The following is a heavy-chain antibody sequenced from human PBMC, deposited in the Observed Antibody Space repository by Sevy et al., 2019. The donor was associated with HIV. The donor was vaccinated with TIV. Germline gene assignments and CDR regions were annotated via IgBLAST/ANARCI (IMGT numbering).Heavy chain of an antibody. J-gene: IGHJ5*02. V-gene: IGHV1-69*13. Sequence: ASVKVSCKSSGGSFNDYAINWVRQAPGQGLEWMGGIIPLFGTPKYAQKFQGRVTITADDFTKTVYMDLSSLTSEDTAVYFCARALGTGLKNAFGPWGQGPLVTVSS. D-gene: IGHD3-10*01. CDR3: ARALGTGLKNAFGP. CDR1: GGSFNDYA. CDR2: IIPLFGTP.